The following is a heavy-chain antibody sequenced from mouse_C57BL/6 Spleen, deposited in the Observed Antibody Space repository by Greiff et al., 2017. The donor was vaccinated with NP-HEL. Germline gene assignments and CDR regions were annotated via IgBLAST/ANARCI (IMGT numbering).Heavy chain of an antibody. CDR3: ARSRNYDYLLWYFDV. CDR2: IYPRDGST. CDR1: GYTFTDHT. D-gene: IGHD2-4*01. Sequence: VQLQQSDAELVKPGASVKISCKVSGYTFTDHTIHWMKQRPEQGLEWIGYIYPRDGSTKYNEKFKGKATLTADKSSSTAYMQLNSLTSEDSAVYVCARSRNYDYLLWYFDVWGTGTTVTVSS. V-gene: IGHV1-78*01. J-gene: IGHJ1*03.